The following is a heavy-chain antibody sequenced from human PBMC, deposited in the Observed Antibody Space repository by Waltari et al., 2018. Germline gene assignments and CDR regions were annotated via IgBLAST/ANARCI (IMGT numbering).Heavy chain of an antibody. J-gene: IGHJ3*02. CDR2: INPSDGST. D-gene: IGHD2-21*01. V-gene: IGHV1-46*01. Sequence: VQLVQSGAEVKKPGASVPVSCKASGYTLTNYYIQWVRQAPGQGLEWMGIINPSDGSTTYAQSFRGRVTVTSDASTNTVYMELSSLRSEDTAMYYCARAIPHALDIWGQGTMVIVSS. CDR3: ARAIPHALDI. CDR1: GYTLTNYY.